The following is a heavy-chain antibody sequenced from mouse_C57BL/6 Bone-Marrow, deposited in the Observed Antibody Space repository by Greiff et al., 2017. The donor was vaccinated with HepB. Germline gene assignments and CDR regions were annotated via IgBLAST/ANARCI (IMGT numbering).Heavy chain of an antibody. CDR1: GYTFTDYS. CDR2: INPNHGGT. V-gene: IGHV1-26*01. D-gene: IGHD1-1*01. CDR3: ARNYGSFFDY. Sequence: EVQLQQSGPELVKPGASVKISCKASGYTFTDYSLNWVKQSNGKSLEWIGDINPNHGGTSYNQKFKGKATLTVDKSSSTAYMELRSLTSEDSAVYYCARNYGSFFDYWGQGTTLTVSS. J-gene: IGHJ2*01.